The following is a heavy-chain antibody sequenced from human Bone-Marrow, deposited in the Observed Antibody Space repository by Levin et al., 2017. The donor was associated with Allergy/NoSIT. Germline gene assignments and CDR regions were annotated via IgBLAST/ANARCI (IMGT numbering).Heavy chain of an antibody. Sequence: ASVKVSCKASGYSFTGYTIHWLRQAPGHSLQWMGWIDPGRDQSRYSEIFADRVTITRDTSANTVFLDLRSLRSEDTATYFCARGQGPAISWYDYWGQGALLTVSS. J-gene: IGHJ4*02. CDR1: GYSFTGYT. CDR3: ARGQGPAISWYDY. D-gene: IGHD6-13*01. CDR2: IDPGRDQS. V-gene: IGHV1-3*01.